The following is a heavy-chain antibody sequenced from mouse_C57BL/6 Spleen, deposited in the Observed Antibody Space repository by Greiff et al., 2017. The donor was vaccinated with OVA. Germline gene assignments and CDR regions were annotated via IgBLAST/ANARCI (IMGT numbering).Heavy chain of an antibody. D-gene: IGHD3-2*01. Sequence: DVMLVESGGGLVQPGGSLSLSCAASGFTFTDYYMSWVRQPPGKALEWLGFIRNKANGYTTEYNASVKGWFTISRDTSQSILYLQMNALTAEDSATYYCAGYLTDSRRYLDYGGQGTTLTVSS. CDR3: AGYLTDSRRYLDY. V-gene: IGHV7-3*01. CDR2: IRNKANGYTT. J-gene: IGHJ2*01. CDR1: GFTFTDYY.